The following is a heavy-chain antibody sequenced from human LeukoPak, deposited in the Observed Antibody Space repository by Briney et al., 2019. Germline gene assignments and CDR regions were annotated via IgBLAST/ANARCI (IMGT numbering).Heavy chain of an antibody. D-gene: IGHD3-3*01. Sequence: GGSLRLSCVVSGFTLSSRWMMWVRQAPGEGLEWMTNINRDGSEKNYVDSVKGRFTITRDHAENSLYLQMNSLKVEDSAIYYCATYDSWSGYNIAYWGQGTLVTVSS. CDR2: INRDGSEK. V-gene: IGHV3-7*03. CDR1: GFTLSSRW. J-gene: IGHJ4*02. CDR3: ATYDSWSGYNIAY.